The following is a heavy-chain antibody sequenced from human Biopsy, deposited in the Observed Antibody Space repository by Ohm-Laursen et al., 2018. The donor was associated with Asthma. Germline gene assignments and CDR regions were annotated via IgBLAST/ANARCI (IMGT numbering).Heavy chain of an antibody. J-gene: IGHJ5*02. Sequence: ATVKISCKASGYTFIGCHIHWMRQAPGQRLEWMGRINPNSGGTNYAQKFQGRVTMTRDTSISTAYMEVSRLRSDDTAVYYCARGQKSAGDRWFDPWGQGTLVTVSS. CDR2: INPNSGGT. D-gene: IGHD6-13*01. CDR1: GYTFIGCH. CDR3: ARGQKSAGDRWFDP. V-gene: IGHV1-2*06.